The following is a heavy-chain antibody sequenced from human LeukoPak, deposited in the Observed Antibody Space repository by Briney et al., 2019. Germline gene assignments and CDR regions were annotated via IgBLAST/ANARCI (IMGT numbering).Heavy chain of an antibody. V-gene: IGHV1-69*13. CDR1: GGTFSSYA. CDR2: IIPIFGTT. Sequence: SVKVSCKASGGTFSSYAISWVRQAPGQGLEWMGGIIPIFGTTNYAQKFQGRVTITADESTSTAYMELSSLRSEDTAVYYCARMYNWNDNYYFDYWGQGTLVTVSS. J-gene: IGHJ4*02. D-gene: IGHD1-1*01. CDR3: ARMYNWNDNYYFDY.